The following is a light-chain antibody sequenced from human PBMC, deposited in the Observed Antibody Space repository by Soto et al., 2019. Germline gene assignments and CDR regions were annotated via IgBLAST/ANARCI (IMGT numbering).Light chain of an antibody. CDR3: SSYAGAVV. Sequence: QSALTQPASVSGAPGQSITISCTRISCNVGSYNLVSWYQHPPGKAPKLIIYEGSERPSGVSNRFSGAQSGHTASLTISGHQAEDEADYYCSSYAGAVVFGGGTKLTVL. J-gene: IGLJ2*01. V-gene: IGLV2-23*01. CDR2: EGS. CDR1: SCNVGSYNL.